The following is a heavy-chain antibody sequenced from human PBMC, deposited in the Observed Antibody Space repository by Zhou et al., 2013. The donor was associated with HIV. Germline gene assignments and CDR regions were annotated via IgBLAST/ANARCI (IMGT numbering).Heavy chain of an antibody. D-gene: IGHD6-6*01. J-gene: IGHJ4*02. CDR1: GGTFSSYA. CDR2: IIPILGIA. Sequence: QVQLVQSGAEVKKPGSSVKVSCKASGGTFSSYAISWVRQAPGQGLEWMGRIIPILGIANYAQKFQGRVTITADKSTSTAYMELSSLRSEDTAVYYCAREAGSSSVFDYWGQGNPWSPSPQ. CDR3: AREAGSSSVFDY. V-gene: IGHV1-69*04.